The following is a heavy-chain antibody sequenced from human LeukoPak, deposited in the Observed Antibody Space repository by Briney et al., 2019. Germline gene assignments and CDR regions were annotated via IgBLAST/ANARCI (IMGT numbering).Heavy chain of an antibody. V-gene: IGHV3-21*04. J-gene: IGHJ6*03. CDR1: GFTFSSCS. D-gene: IGHD4-23*01. CDR3: ARGVRDYYYYMDV. Sequence: PGGSLRLSCAASGFTFSSCSMNWVRQAPGKGLEWVSSISSSSSYIYYADSVKGRFTISRDNAKNSLYLQMNSLRAEDTALYYCARGVRDYYYYMDVWGKGTTVTVSS. CDR2: ISSSSSYI.